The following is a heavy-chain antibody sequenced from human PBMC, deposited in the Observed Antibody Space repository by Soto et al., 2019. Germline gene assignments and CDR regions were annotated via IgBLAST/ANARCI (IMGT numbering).Heavy chain of an antibody. Sequence: QVQLVQSGAEEKKPGASVKVSCKASGYTFTSYAMHWVRQAPGQRLEWMGWINAGNGNTKFSQKFQDRVTITSDTSASTAYMELSSLRSEDTAVYYCARDPSYYGMDVWGQGTTVTVSS. J-gene: IGHJ6*02. V-gene: IGHV1-3*05. CDR2: INAGNGNT. CDR3: ARDPSYYGMDV. CDR1: GYTFTSYA.